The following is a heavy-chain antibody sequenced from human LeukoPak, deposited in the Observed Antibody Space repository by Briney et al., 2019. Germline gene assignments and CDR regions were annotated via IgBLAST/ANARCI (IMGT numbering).Heavy chain of an antibody. D-gene: IGHD3-10*01. Sequence: PSETLSLTCAVYGGSFSGYYWSWIRQPPGKGLEWIGEINHSGSTNYNPSLKSRVTISVDTSKNQFSLKLSSVTAADTAVYYCAPLLSNYYGSGSWDYYYGMDVWGQGTTVTVSS. J-gene: IGHJ6*02. CDR1: GGSFSGYY. CDR2: INHSGST. V-gene: IGHV4-34*01. CDR3: APLLSNYYGSGSWDYYYGMDV.